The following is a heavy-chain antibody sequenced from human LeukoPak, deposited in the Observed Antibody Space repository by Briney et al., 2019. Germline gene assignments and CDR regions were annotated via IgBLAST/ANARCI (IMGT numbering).Heavy chain of an antibody. CDR3: VRVAKERVGGVYYFDY. CDR1: GFTFSDYD. Sequence: PGGSLRLSCAASGFTFSDYDMHWVRQATGKGLEWVSAIGTAGDTYYTGSVKGRFTISRKNAKNSLYLQMNSLRAWDTAVYYCVRVAKERVGGVYYFDYWGQGTPVTVSS. CDR2: IGTAGDT. D-gene: IGHD1-1*01. J-gene: IGHJ4*02. V-gene: IGHV3-13*01.